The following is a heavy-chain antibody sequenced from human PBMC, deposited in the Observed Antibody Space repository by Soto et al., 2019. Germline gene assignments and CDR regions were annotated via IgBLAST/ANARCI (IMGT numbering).Heavy chain of an antibody. CDR3: ARDDDRGSNCELAY. CDR2: IFPNGRDK. CDR1: GFNFNTYF. V-gene: IGHV3-30*13. J-gene: IGHJ4*02. Sequence: QVQLVQSGGGVVQPGRSLRLSCAASGFNFNTYFMHWVRQAPGKGLEWVAMIFPNGRDKEYADSVKGRFTISRHTSNNRMYREMDSLRPEDTAVYYWARDDDRGSNCELAYWGQGAVVTVSS. D-gene: IGHD2-15*01.